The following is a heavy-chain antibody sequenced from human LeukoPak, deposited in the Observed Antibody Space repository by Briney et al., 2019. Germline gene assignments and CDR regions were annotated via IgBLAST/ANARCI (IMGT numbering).Heavy chain of an antibody. CDR2: ISGSGGST. J-gene: IGHJ4*02. CDR3: VRDLREADH. Sequence: GGSLRLSCAASGFTFSSYAMSWVRQAPGKGLEWVSAISGSGGSTYYADSVKGRFTISRDNAKNTVFLQMNSLRVDDTAVYYCVRDLREADHWGLGTLVTVSS. V-gene: IGHV3-23*01. D-gene: IGHD3-10*01. CDR1: GFTFSSYA.